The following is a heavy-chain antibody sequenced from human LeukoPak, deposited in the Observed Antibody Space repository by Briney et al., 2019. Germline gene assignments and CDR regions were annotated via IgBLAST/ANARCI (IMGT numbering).Heavy chain of an antibody. V-gene: IGHV1-46*01. D-gene: IGHD3-22*01. J-gene: IGHJ4*02. CDR2: INPSGGST. CDR3: ARAPLNYYDSSGLLDY. Sequence: ASVKVSCKASGYTFTSYYMHWVRRAPGQGLEWMGIINPSGGSTSYAQKFQGRVTMTRDTSTSTVYMELSSLRSEDTAVYYCARAPLNYYDSSGLLDYWGQGTLVTVSS. CDR1: GYTFTSYY.